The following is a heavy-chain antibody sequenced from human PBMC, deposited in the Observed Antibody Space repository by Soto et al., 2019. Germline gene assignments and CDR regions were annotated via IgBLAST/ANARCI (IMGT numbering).Heavy chain of an antibody. D-gene: IGHD3-22*01. CDR3: ARVETLYDTSGYSVDFFDF. CDR1: GYRFTDYP. J-gene: IGHJ3*01. Sequence: QVRLVQSGPEVKKPGASVKVSCKTSGYRFTDYPIHWGRQAPGQGLEWMGWIDPKNGGTTDAQKFQGRVTMTRATSISTAYMELSRLTSDDTALYFRARVETLYDTSGYSVDFFDFWGQGKMVTVSS. CDR2: IDPKNGGT. V-gene: IGHV1-2*02.